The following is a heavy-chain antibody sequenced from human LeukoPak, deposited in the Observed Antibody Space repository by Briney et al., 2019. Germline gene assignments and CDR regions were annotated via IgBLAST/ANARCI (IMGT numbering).Heavy chain of an antibody. CDR2: IYSTGST. J-gene: IGHJ5*01. CDR3: ARRGKRGYSYGYGPNWFDS. V-gene: IGHV4-4*07. D-gene: IGHD5-18*01. CDR1: GGSLNLYY. Sequence: SETLSLTCTVSGGSLNLYYWSWVQQPAGKGLEWIGRIYSTGSTNYNPSLKGRVTISVDTSKNQFSLKLSSVTAADTAVYYCARRGKRGYSYGYGPNWFDSWRQGTLVTVSS.